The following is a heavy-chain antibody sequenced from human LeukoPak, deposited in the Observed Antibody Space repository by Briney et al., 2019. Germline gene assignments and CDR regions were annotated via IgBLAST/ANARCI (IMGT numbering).Heavy chain of an antibody. CDR2: IIPIFGTA. Sequence: ASVKISCKASGGTFSSYAISWVRQAPGQGLEWMGGIIPIFGTANYAQKFQGRVTITTDESTSTAYMELSSLRSEDTAVYYCARDGGYCSSTSCWFDHWGQGTLVTVSS. V-gene: IGHV1-69*05. J-gene: IGHJ5*02. CDR3: ARDGGYCSSTSCWFDH. D-gene: IGHD2-2*01. CDR1: GGTFSSYA.